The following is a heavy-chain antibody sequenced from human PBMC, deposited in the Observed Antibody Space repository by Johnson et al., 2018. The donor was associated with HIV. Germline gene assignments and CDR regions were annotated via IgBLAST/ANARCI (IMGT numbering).Heavy chain of an antibody. D-gene: IGHD1-14*01. CDR1: GFTFSDYY. V-gene: IGHV3-11*04. J-gene: IGHJ3*02. CDR3: ARDITPHKEGDAFDI. CDR2: ISSSGSTI. Sequence: QMQLVESGGGVVQPGRSLRLSCAASGFTFSDYYMSWIRQAPGKGLEWVSYISSSGSTIYYADSVKGRFTISRDNAKNSLYLQMNSLRAEDTAVYYCARDITPHKEGDAFDIWGQGTMVTVSS.